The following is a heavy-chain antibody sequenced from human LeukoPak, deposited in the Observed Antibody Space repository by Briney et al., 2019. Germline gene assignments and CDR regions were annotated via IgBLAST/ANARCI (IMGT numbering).Heavy chain of an antibody. CDR2: MNPNSGNT. V-gene: IGHV1-8*01. CDR3: ASRSMGYYYYDMDV. J-gene: IGHJ6*02. D-gene: IGHD2/OR15-2a*01. CDR1: GYTFTNYD. Sequence: ASVKVSCKASGYTFTNYDINWVRQATGQGLEWMGWMNPNSGNTGYAQKFQGRVTMTRNTSISTAYMELSSLRPEDTAVYYCASRSMGYYYYDMDVWGQGTTVTVSS.